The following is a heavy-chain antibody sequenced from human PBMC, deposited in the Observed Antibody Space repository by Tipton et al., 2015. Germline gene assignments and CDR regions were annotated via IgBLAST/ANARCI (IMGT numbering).Heavy chain of an antibody. CDR1: GGSISSYY. J-gene: IGHJ6*02. Sequence: TLSLTCSVSGGSISSYYWSWVRQPPGKGLEWIGYISYRGSTNYNPSLKSRVTMSVDTSKNQFSLKLNSVTAADTAVYYCARVDYSSSSGMDVWGHGTTVTVSS. CDR2: ISYRGST. CDR3: ARVDYSSSSGMDV. D-gene: IGHD6-6*01. V-gene: IGHV4-59*01.